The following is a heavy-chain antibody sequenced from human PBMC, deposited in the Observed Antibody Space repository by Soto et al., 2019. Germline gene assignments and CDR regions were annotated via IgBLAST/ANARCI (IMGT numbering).Heavy chain of an antibody. CDR3: ARDLAVAGYYYYYGMDV. CDR2: IYYSGST. CDR1: GGSISSYY. V-gene: IGHV4-59*01. D-gene: IGHD6-19*01. Sequence: SETLSLTCTVSGGSISSYYWSWIRQPSGKGLEWIGYIYYSGSTNYNPSLKSRVTISVDTSKNQFSLKLSSVTAADTAVYYCARDLAVAGYYYYYGMDVWGKGTTVTVSS. J-gene: IGHJ6*04.